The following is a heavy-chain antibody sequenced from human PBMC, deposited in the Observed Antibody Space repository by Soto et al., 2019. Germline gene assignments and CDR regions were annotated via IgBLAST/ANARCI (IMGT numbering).Heavy chain of an antibody. CDR2: IYSGGNT. Sequence: GGSLRLSCAASGFTVSSNYMNWVRQAPGKGLEWVSVIYSGGNTCYADSVKGRFTISRDNSKNTLYLQMNSLRAEDTAVYYCASLGYSGYDFAVDIWGQGTMVTVSS. CDR3: ASLGYSGYDFAVDI. CDR1: GFTVSSNY. J-gene: IGHJ3*02. V-gene: IGHV3-53*01. D-gene: IGHD5-12*01.